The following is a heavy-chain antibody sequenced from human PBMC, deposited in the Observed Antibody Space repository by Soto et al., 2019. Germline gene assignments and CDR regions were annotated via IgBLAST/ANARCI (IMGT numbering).Heavy chain of an antibody. V-gene: IGHV1-18*01. J-gene: IGHJ6*02. CDR3: ARDRRDQFPLRAYYYYGMDV. CDR2: ISAYNGNT. CDR1: GYTFTSYG. Sequence: ASVKVSCKASGYTFTSYGISWVRQAPGQGLEWMGWISAYNGNTNYAQKLQGRVTMTTDTSTSTAYMELRSLRSDDTAVYYCARDRRDQFPLRAYYYYGMDVWGQGTTVTVSS. D-gene: IGHD2-2*01.